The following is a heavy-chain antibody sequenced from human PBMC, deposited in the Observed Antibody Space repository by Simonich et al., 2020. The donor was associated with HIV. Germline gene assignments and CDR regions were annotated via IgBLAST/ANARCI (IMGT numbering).Heavy chain of an antibody. J-gene: IGHJ3*01. CDR3: YGAFDV. V-gene: IGHV3-74*01. Sequence: EVQLVESGGGLVQSGGSLRLSCVASGFTFSNYWMHWVRQAPGKGLEWVSRIKSDGTTTIYADSGKGRFIISRDNAKNTLYLQMNSLRTEDTAVYFCYGAFDVWGQGTMVTVSS. CDR2: IKSDGTTT. CDR1: GFTFSNYW. D-gene: IGHD4-17*01.